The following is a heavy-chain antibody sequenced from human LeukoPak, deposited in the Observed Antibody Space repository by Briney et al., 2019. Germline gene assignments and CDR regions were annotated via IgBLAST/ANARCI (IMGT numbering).Heavy chain of an antibody. CDR1: GFTVSSNY. CDR2: ISSSGSTI. D-gene: IGHD2-15*01. Sequence: PGGSLRLSCAASGFTVSSNYMSWVHQAPGKGLEWVSYISSSGSTIYYADSVKGRFTISRDNAKNSLYLQMNSLRAEDTAVYYCARDHLAGPSYYYYGMDVWGRGTTVTVSS. V-gene: IGHV3-11*04. J-gene: IGHJ6*02. CDR3: ARDHLAGPSYYYYGMDV.